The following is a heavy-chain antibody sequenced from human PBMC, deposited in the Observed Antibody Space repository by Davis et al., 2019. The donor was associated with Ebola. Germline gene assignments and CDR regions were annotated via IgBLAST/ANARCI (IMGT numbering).Heavy chain of an antibody. CDR1: GFTFSSYA. J-gene: IGHJ6*02. D-gene: IGHD4-17*01. Sequence: GESLKISCAASGFTFSSYAMSWVRQAPGKGLEWVSAISGSGGSTYYADSVKGRFTISRDNSKNTLYLQMNSLRAEDTAVYYCAKQLYGDYGYYYYYGMDVWGQGTTVTVSS. CDR2: ISGSGGST. CDR3: AKQLYGDYGYYYYYGMDV. V-gene: IGHV3-23*01.